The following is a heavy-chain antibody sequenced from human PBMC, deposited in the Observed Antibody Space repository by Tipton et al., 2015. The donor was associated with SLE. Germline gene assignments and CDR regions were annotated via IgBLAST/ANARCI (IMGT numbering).Heavy chain of an antibody. CDR3: AREVASEPRRRVP. Sequence: SLRLSCAASGFTFSSYSMNWVRQAPGKGLEWVSSISSSSSYIYYADSVKGRFTISRDNAKNSLYLQMNSLRAEDTAVYYCAREVASEPRRRVPWRQGTRVALPS. J-gene: IGHJ5*02. V-gene: IGHV3-21*03. CDR1: GFTFSSYS. CDR2: ISSSSSYI.